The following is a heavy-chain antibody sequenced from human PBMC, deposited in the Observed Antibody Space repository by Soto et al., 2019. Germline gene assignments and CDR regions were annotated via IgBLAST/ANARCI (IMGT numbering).Heavy chain of an antibody. CDR2: ISSSSSYI. J-gene: IGHJ3*02. CDR3: ARVSVLRPSITIFGVAPYDAFDI. V-gene: IGHV3-21*01. D-gene: IGHD3-3*01. Sequence: GGSLRLSCAASGFTFSSYSMNWVRQAPGKGLEWVSSISSSSSYIYYADSVKGRFTISRDNAKNSLYLQMNSLRAEDTTVYYCARVSVLRPSITIFGVAPYDAFDIWGQGTLVTVSS. CDR1: GFTFSSYS.